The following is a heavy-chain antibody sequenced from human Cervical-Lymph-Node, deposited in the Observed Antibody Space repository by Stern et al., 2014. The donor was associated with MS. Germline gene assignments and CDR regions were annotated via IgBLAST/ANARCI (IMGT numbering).Heavy chain of an antibody. J-gene: IGHJ6*02. D-gene: IGHD4-17*01. Sequence: QLQLQESGPGLVKPSETLSLTCTVSVGSISDYYWNWIRQPAGKGLEWIGRIYSSGATNYNPSLKSRVTMSVDTPKNQFSLKLTSLSAADTAVHYCARQTSVTSSLNFYYGMDVWGQGTTVTVSS. CDR2: IYSSGAT. CDR3: ARQTSVTSSLNFYYGMDV. V-gene: IGHV4-4*07. CDR1: VGSISDYY.